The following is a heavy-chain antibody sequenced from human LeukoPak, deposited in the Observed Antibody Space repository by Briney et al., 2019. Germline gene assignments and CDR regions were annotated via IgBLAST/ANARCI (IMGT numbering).Heavy chain of an antibody. Sequence: ASVKVSCTASGYTFSDFYMNWVRQAPGQGLEWMGWINPNSGGTDYAQSFQGRVTMTRDTSISTAYMELSRLTSDDTAVYYCARVAAEYSGSYYGYWGQGTLVTVSS. V-gene: IGHV1-2*02. CDR1: GYTFSDFY. CDR2: INPNSGGT. D-gene: IGHD1-26*01. CDR3: ARVAAEYSGSYYGY. J-gene: IGHJ4*02.